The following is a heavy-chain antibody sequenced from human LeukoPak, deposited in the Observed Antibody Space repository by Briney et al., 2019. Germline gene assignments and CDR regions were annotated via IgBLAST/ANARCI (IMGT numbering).Heavy chain of an antibody. Sequence: PGGSLRLSCAASGVSFSSCGMHWVRQAPGKGLEWVAFIRYDGSNKYYADSVKGRFTISRDNSKNTLYLQMNSLRAEDTAVYYCASRPGYYYYGMDVWGQGTTVTVFS. CDR1: GVSFSSCG. D-gene: IGHD1-14*01. V-gene: IGHV3-30*02. CDR3: ASRPGYYYYGMDV. J-gene: IGHJ6*02. CDR2: IRYDGSNK.